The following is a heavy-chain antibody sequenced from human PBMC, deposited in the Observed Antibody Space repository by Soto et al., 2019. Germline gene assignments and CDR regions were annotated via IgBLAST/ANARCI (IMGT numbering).Heavy chain of an antibody. J-gene: IGHJ5*02. CDR3: DRDRSWSNWFDP. Sequence: SETLSLTCTVSGGSISSGDYYWSWIRQPPGKGLDLIGYIYYSGSTYYNPSLKSRVTISVDTSKNQFSLKLTSVTAADTAVYYCDRDRSWSNWFDPWGQGTLVTVSS. V-gene: IGHV4-30-4*01. CDR2: IYYSGST. CDR1: GGSISSGDYY. D-gene: IGHD2-15*01.